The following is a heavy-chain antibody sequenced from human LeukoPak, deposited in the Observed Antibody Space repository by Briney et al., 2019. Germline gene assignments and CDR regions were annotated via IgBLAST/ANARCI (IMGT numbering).Heavy chain of an antibody. D-gene: IGHD5-24*01. V-gene: IGHV3-23*01. Sequence: GGSLRLSCAASGFTFSSYAMSWVRQAPGKGLEWVSTFTASGAIYYADSVKGRFTISRDNSKNTVYLQMNSLRAEDTAVYYCAKDRDGYNPDYWGQGTLVSVSS. CDR2: FTASGAI. J-gene: IGHJ4*02. CDR3: AKDRDGYNPDY. CDR1: GFTFSSYA.